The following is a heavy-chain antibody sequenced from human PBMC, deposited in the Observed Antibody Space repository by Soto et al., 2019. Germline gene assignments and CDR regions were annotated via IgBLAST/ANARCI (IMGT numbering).Heavy chain of an antibody. D-gene: IGHD6-13*01. Sequence: ASVKVSCKASGYTFTSYYMHWVRQAPGQGLEWMGIINPSGGSTSYAQKFQGRVTMTRDTSTSTVYMELSSLRSEDTAVYYCARDLHIAAAGTEWFDPWGQGTLVTVSS. J-gene: IGHJ5*02. CDR1: GYTFTSYY. CDR3: ARDLHIAAAGTEWFDP. V-gene: IGHV1-46*01. CDR2: INPSGGST.